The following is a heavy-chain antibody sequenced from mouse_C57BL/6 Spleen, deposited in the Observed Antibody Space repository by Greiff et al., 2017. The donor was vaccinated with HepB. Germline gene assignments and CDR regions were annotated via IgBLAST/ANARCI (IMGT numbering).Heavy chain of an antibody. V-gene: IGHV1-15*01. D-gene: IGHD1-1*01. Sequence: QVQLQQSGAELVRPGASVTLSCKASGYTFTDYEMHWVKQTPVHGLEWIGAIDPETGGTAYNQKFKGKAILTADKSSSTAYMELRSLTSEDSAVYYCTRWRYYGSSYWYFDVWGTGTTVTVSS. CDR2: IDPETGGT. J-gene: IGHJ1*03. CDR3: TRWRYYGSSYWYFDV. CDR1: GYTFTDYE.